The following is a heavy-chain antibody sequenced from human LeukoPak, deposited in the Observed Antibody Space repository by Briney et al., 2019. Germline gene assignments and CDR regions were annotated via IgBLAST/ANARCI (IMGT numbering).Heavy chain of an antibody. J-gene: IGHJ4*02. CDR2: INPNSGGT. CDR3: SREDY. CDR1: GYTFTDHY. V-gene: IGHV1-2*02. Sequence: GASVKVSCKPSGYTFTDHYMHWVRQAAGQGLEWVGWINPNSGGTNYAQKFQGRVTMTRDTSITTVYMELSRLRSDDTAVYYCSREDYWSQGTLVTVSS.